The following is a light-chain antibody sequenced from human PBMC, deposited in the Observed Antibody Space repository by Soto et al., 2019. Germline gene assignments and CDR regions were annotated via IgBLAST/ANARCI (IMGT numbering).Light chain of an antibody. V-gene: IGKV3-20*01. CDR3: QQYSRSPAT. J-gene: IGKJ1*01. Sequence: EIVLTQSPGTLSLSPGERATLSCRASQSVSRSYLAWYQQRPGQAPRLLIYGASSRATGIPDRFSASGSGTDFTLTISRLEPEDFAVYYCQQYSRSPATFGQGTKVEFK. CDR1: QSVSRSY. CDR2: GAS.